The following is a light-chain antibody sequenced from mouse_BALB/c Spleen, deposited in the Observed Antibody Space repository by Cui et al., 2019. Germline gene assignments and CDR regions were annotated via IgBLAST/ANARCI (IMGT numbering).Light chain of an antibody. CDR3: LQYDEFPWT. J-gene: IGKJ1*01. CDR1: QDMNSY. V-gene: IGKV14-111*01. CDR2: RAN. Sequence: DIKMTQSPSSMYASVGERVTITCKASQDMNSYLSWYQQKPGKSPKTLIYRANRLVDGVPSRFSGSGSGQDYSLTISSLEDEDMGIYYCLQYDEFPWTFGGGTKLEIK.